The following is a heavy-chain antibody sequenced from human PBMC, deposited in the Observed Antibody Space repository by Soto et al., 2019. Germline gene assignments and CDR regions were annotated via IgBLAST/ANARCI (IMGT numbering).Heavy chain of an antibody. CDR1: GGTFSSYA. CDR2: IIPIFGTA. CDR3: ARDPLVSGYCSGGSCYSGWFDP. V-gene: IGHV1-69*13. Sequence: SVKVSCKASGGTFSSYAISWVRQAPGQGLEWMGGIIPIFGTANYAQKFQGRVTITADESTSTAYMELSSLRSEDTAVYYCARDPLVSGYCSGGSCYSGWFDPGGRG. J-gene: IGHJ5*02. D-gene: IGHD2-15*01.